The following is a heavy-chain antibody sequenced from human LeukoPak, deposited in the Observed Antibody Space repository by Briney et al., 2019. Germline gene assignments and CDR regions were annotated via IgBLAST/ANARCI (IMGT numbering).Heavy chain of an antibody. CDR2: IYYSGST. J-gene: IGHJ2*01. Sequence: SETLSLTCVVYGGSFSSYYWSWIRQPPGKGLEWIGYIYYSGSTYYNPSLKSRVTISVDTSKNQFSLKLSSVTAADTAVYYCARGDYAQNWYFDLWGRGTLVTVSS. V-gene: IGHV4-59*06. D-gene: IGHD4-17*01. CDR1: GGSFSSYY. CDR3: ARGDYAQNWYFDL.